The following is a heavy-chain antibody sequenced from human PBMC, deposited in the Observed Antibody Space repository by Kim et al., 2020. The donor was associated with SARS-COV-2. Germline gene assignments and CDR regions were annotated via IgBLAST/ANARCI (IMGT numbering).Heavy chain of an antibody. J-gene: IGHJ4*02. V-gene: IGHV3-48*03. CDR2: SSSRWRRI. Sequence: GGSLRLSCAACGFSFSTYEMIWGRQAPGKGLEWVSYSSSRWRRIYYADSLKGRFTVARDNAKNSLYLQMTNLRAEDTAVYFCARLDDTRGCFFDSWGQGAPVTVSS. CDR3: ARLDDTRGCFFDS. CDR1: GFSFSTYE. D-gene: IGHD1-1*01.